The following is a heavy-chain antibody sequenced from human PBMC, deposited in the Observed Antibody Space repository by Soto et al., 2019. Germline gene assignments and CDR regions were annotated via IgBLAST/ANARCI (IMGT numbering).Heavy chain of an antibody. CDR3: ARLERYCSSTSCYDQTNWFDP. D-gene: IGHD2-2*01. Sequence: PGESLKISCKGSGYSFTSYWIGWVRQMRGKGLEWMGIIYPGDSDTRDSPSFQGQVTVSADKSISTASLQWSSLKASDTAMYYCARLERYCSSTSCYDQTNWFDPWGQGTLVTVSS. CDR2: IYPGDSDT. J-gene: IGHJ5*02. V-gene: IGHV5-51*01. CDR1: GYSFTSYW.